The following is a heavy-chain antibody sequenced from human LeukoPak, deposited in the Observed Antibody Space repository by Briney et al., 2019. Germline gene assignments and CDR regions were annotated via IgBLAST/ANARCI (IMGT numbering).Heavy chain of an antibody. CDR3: ATQTSSSWSGDYYYYMDV. CDR1: GYSFTSYW. D-gene: IGHD6-13*01. Sequence: GESLQISCKGSGYSFTSYWIGWVRQMPGKGLEWMGIIYPGDSDTRYSPSFQGQVTISADKSISTAYLQWSSLKASDTAMYYCATQTSSSWSGDYYYYMDVWGKGTTVTVSS. V-gene: IGHV5-51*01. CDR2: IYPGDSDT. J-gene: IGHJ6*03.